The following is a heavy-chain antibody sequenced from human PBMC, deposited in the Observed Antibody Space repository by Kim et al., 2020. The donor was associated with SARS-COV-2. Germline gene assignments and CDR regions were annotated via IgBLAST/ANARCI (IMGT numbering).Heavy chain of an antibody. CDR3: SVRRDYYDSSGFPVYNWFDP. CDR1: GGSIRSDGHY. J-gene: IGHJ5*02. D-gene: IGHD3-22*01. CDR2: IHHSGST. Sequence: TLSLTCTVSGGSIRSDGHYWSWIRQHPGKGLEWIGYIHHSGSTYYNPSLKSRVTISADTSNNQFSLKLTSVTAADTAVYYCSVRRDYYDSSGFPVYNWFDPWGQGTLVTVSS. V-gene: IGHV4-31*03.